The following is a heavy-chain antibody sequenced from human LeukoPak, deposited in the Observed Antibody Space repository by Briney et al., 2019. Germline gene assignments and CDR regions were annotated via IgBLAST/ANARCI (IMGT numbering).Heavy chain of an antibody. V-gene: IGHV1-2*02. D-gene: IGHD5-18*01. Sequence: ASVKVSCKASGYIFTGYYIHWVRQAPGQALEWMGWINPNSGGTNYAQKFQGRVTMTRDTSISTAYMELSSLSSDDTAVYYCARGERGYNYDWGQGTLVTVSS. J-gene: IGHJ4*02. CDR1: GYIFTGYY. CDR2: INPNSGGT. CDR3: ARGERGYNYD.